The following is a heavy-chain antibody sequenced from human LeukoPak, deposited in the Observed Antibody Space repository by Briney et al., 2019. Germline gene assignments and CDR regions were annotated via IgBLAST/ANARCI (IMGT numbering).Heavy chain of an antibody. CDR2: MNPNSGNT. CDR3: ARGPRGWGGFWSGYYVD. CDR1: GYTFTSYD. J-gene: IGHJ4*02. D-gene: IGHD3-3*01. Sequence: ASVKVSCKASGYTFTSYDINWVRQATGQGLEWMGWMNPNSGNTGYAQKFQGRVAITRNTSISTAYMELSSLRSEDTAVYYCARGPRGWGGFWSGYYVDWGQGTLVTVSS. V-gene: IGHV1-8*03.